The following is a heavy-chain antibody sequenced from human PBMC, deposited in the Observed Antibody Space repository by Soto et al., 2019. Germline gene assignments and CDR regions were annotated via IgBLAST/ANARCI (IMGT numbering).Heavy chain of an antibody. D-gene: IGHD3-22*01. V-gene: IGHV1-69*13. Sequence: GASVKVSCKASGGTFSSYAISWVRQAPGQGLEWMGGIIPIFGTANYAQKFQSRVTITADESTSTAYMELSSLRSEDTAVYYCARAGYYYDSSGYALYYYGMDVWGQGTTVTVSS. J-gene: IGHJ6*02. CDR1: GGTFSSYA. CDR3: ARAGYYYDSSGYALYYYGMDV. CDR2: IIPIFGTA.